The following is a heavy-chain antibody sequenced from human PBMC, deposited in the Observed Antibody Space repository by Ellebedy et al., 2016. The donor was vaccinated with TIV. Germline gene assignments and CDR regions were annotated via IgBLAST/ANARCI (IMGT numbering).Heavy chain of an antibody. D-gene: IGHD6-19*01. CDR3: ARDTLAVAGTGVLDY. J-gene: IGHJ4*02. Sequence: GESLKISCAASGFTFSSYSMNWVRQAPGKGLEWVSYISSSSSTIYYADSVKGRFTISRDNAKNSLYLQMNSLRDEDTAVYYCARDTLAVAGTGVLDYWGQGTLVTVSS. V-gene: IGHV3-48*02. CDR2: ISSSSSTI. CDR1: GFTFSSYS.